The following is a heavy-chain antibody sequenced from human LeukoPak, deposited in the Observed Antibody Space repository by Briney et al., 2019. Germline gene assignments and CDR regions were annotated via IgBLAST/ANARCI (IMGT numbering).Heavy chain of an antibody. CDR1: GFTFSSYS. D-gene: IGHD3-22*01. J-gene: IGHJ4*02. CDR3: AIQRGLDY. Sequence: GGSLRLSCAASGFTFSSYSMNWVRQAPGKGLEWVSYISSSSRTKYYADSVKGRFTISRDNAKNSLYLQMNSLRAEDTAVYYCAIQRGLDYWGQGTLVTVSS. V-gene: IGHV3-48*01. CDR2: ISSSSRTK.